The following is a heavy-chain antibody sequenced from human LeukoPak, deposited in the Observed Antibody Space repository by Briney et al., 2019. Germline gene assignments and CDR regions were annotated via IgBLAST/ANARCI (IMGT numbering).Heavy chain of an antibody. CDR2: ITSGGSK. D-gene: IGHD3-22*01. V-gene: IGHV3-23*01. Sequence: GGSLRLSCATSGFTFSSYTMTWVRQAPGKGLEWVLGITSGGSKYYADSVKGRFTISRDNSKNSLYLQMNSLRAEDTAVYYCAKLPDSSGYHYFDYWGQGTLVTVSS. CDR3: AKLPDSSGYHYFDY. J-gene: IGHJ4*02. CDR1: GFTFSSYT.